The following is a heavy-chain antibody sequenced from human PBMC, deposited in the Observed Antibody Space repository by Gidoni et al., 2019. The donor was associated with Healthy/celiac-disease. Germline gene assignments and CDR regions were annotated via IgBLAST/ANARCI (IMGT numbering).Heavy chain of an antibody. J-gene: IGHJ6*04. CDR2: ISYEGSNK. Sequence: QVRLVESGGGVVQPGRSLSLPCAASGFTFSSYGMHWVRQAPGKGLEWVAVISYEGSNKYYADSVKGRFTISRDNSKNTLYLQMNSLRAEDTAVYYCAKAEQQLGSYGMDVWGKGTTVTVSS. V-gene: IGHV3-30*18. D-gene: IGHD6-13*01. CDR1: GFTFSSYG. CDR3: AKAEQQLGSYGMDV.